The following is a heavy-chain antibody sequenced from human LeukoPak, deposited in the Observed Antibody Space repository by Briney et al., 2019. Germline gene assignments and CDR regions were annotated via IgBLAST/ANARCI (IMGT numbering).Heavy chain of an antibody. D-gene: IGHD3-3*01. CDR1: GGTFSSYA. Sequence: SVKVSCKASGGTFSSYAISWVRQAPGQGLEWMGGIIPIFGTANYAQKFQGRVTITADESTSTAYMELSSLRSDDTAVYYCARVVRSGYHPCFDYWGQGTLVTVSS. CDR2: IIPIFGTA. V-gene: IGHV1-69*13. CDR3: ARVVRSGYHPCFDY. J-gene: IGHJ4*02.